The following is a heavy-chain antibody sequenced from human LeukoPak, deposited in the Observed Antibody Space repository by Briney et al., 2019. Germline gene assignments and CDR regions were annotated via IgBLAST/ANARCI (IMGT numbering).Heavy chain of an antibody. CDR1: GDSISSGDYY. CDR2: ISSSGST. D-gene: IGHD2-2*02. Sequence: PSQTLSLTCTVSGDSISSGDYYWSWIRQPAGKGLEWIGRISSSGSTNYNPSLKSRVTISVDTSKNQFSLKLSSVTAADTAVYYCARDSPDCGSTTCYKDWFDPWGQGTLVTVSS. V-gene: IGHV4-61*02. CDR3: ARDSPDCGSTTCYKDWFDP. J-gene: IGHJ5*02.